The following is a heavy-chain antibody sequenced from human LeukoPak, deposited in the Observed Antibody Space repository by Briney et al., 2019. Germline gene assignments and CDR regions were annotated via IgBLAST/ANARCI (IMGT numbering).Heavy chain of an antibody. V-gene: IGHV1-2*02. CDR2: INPKSGGT. CDR1: GYTFIDYH. Sequence: ASVKVSCKASGYTFIDYHIHWVRQAPGQGLEWMGWINPKSGGTKYAQKFQGRVTMTRYTSISTAYMDLSRLRSDDAAVYYCAKDAGTYYYMDVWGKGTTVTVSS. CDR3: AKDAGTYYYMDV. J-gene: IGHJ6*03.